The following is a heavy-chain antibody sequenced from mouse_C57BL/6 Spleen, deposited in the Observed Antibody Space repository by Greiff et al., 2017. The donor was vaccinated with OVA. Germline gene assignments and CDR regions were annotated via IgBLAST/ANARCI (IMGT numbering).Heavy chain of an antibody. Sequence: VKLQQPGAELVRPGSSVKLSCKASGYTFTSYWMDWVKQRPGQGLEWIGNIYPSDSETHYNQKFKDKATLTVDKSSSTAYMQLSSLTSEDSAVYYCARRGYSNPYAMDYWGQGTSVTVSS. V-gene: IGHV1-61*01. D-gene: IGHD2-5*01. CDR3: ARRGYSNPYAMDY. CDR1: GYTFTSYW. CDR2: IYPSDSET. J-gene: IGHJ4*01.